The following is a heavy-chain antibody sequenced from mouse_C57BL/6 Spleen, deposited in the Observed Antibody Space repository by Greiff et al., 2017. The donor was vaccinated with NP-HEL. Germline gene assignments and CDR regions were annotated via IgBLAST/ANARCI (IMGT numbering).Heavy chain of an antibody. CDR1: GYTFTSYW. CDR2: IDPSDSST. Sequence: QVQLQQPGAELVMPGASVKLSCKASGYTFTSYWMHWVKQRPGQGLEWIGEIDPSDSSTNYNQKFKGKSTLTVDKSSSTAYMQLSSLTSEDSAVYYCARRSYYSNLYYYAMDYWGQGTSVTVSS. D-gene: IGHD2-5*01. J-gene: IGHJ4*01. V-gene: IGHV1-69*01. CDR3: ARRSYYSNLYYYAMDY.